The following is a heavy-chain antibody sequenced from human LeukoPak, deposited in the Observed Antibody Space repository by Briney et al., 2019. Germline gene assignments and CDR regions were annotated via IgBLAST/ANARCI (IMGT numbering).Heavy chain of an antibody. D-gene: IGHD2-2*01. CDR3: ARGLGYCTSTTCLLPFDY. J-gene: IGHJ4*02. CDR2: IYSGGST. V-gene: IGHV3-53*01. CDR1: GFTVSTYY. Sequence: GGSLRLSCAASGFTVSTYYMTWVRQAPGNGLECVSVIYSGGSTYYADSVKGRFTVSRDNSKNTLYLQMNSLRAEDTAMYYCARGLGYCTSTTCLLPFDYWGQGTLVTVSS.